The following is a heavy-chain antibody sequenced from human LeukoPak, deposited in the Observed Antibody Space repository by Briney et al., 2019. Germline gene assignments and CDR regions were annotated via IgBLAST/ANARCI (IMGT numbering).Heavy chain of an antibody. CDR1: GGSISSGGYY. Sequence: SETLSLTCTVSGGSISSGGYYWSWIRQPPGKGLEWIGYIYHSGSTYYNPSLKSRVTISVDTSENQFSLKLTSVTAADTAVYYCARSTFSSNWNLWGQGTLVTVSS. D-gene: IGHD6-13*01. V-gene: IGHV4-30-2*01. CDR2: IYHSGST. J-gene: IGHJ4*02. CDR3: ARSTFSSNWNL.